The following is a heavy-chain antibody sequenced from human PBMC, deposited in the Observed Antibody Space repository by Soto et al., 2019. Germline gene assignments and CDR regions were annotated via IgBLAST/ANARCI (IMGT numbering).Heavy chain of an antibody. CDR2: INPATGAA. V-gene: IGHV1-2*02. CDR1: GYPVTAYY. Sequence: QLHLVQSGAVVKKPGASVTVSCSASGYPVTAYYMHWVRQAPGRGLEWMGGINPATGAAKYTQTFQGRVTMTRDTSTSTVFMEPSGPTSEDTAVFYCARGGGVGVAGSAAFDMWGQGTLVTVSS. D-gene: IGHD3-3*01. CDR3: ARGGGVGVAGSAAFDM. J-gene: IGHJ3*02.